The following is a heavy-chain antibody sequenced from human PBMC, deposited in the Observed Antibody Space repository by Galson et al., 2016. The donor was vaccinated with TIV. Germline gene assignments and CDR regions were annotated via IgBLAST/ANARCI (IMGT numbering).Heavy chain of an antibody. CDR1: GGSISTNSYY. Sequence: SETLSLTCTVSGGSISTNSYYWGWIRQSPGKGLEWIGSIYHGGSTYYNPSLKSRVTISVDTSKNQFPLKLSSVTAADTAVYYCARYISGWYHYFDFWGQGTLVTVSS. J-gene: IGHJ4*02. D-gene: IGHD6-19*01. V-gene: IGHV4-39*01. CDR3: ARYISGWYHYFDF. CDR2: IYHGGST.